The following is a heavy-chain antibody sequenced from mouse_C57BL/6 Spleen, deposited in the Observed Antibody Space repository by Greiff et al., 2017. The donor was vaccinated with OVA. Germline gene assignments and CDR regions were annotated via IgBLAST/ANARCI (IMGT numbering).Heavy chain of an antibody. Sequence: VQLQQPGTELVKPGASVKLSCKASGYTFTSYWMHWVKQRPGQGLEWIGNINPSNGGTNYNEKFKSKATLTVDKSSSTAYMQLGSLTSEDSAVYYCARSGGYFYYFDYWGQGTTLTVSS. CDR2: INPSNGGT. J-gene: IGHJ2*01. CDR3: ARSGGYFYYFDY. V-gene: IGHV1-53*01. CDR1: GYTFTSYW. D-gene: IGHD1-2*01.